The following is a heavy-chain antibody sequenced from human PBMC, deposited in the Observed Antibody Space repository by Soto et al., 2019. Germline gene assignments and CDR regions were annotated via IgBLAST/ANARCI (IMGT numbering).Heavy chain of an antibody. Sequence: GGSLRLSCAASGFTFSSYAMHWVRQAPGKGLEWVAVISYDGSNKYYADSVKGRFTISRDSSKNTLYLQMNSLRAEDTAVYYCASAMTGWGQGTLVTVSS. CDR2: ISYDGSNK. J-gene: IGHJ4*02. CDR1: GFTFSSYA. V-gene: IGHV3-30-3*01. D-gene: IGHD3-9*01. CDR3: ASAMTG.